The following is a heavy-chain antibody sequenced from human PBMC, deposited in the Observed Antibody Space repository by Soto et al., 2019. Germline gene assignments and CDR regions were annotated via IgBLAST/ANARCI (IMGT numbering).Heavy chain of an antibody. D-gene: IGHD3-3*01. CDR3: AKDRGSITIFGVVIIQRPDLTGNNWFDP. CDR2: ISGSGGST. J-gene: IGHJ5*02. Sequence: PGGSLRLSCAASGFTFSSYAMSWVRQAPGKGLEWVSAISGSGGSTYYADSVKGRFTISRDNSKNTLYLQMNSLRAEDTAVYYCAKDRGSITIFGVVIIQRPDLTGNNWFDPWGQGTLVTVSS. CDR1: GFTFSSYA. V-gene: IGHV3-23*01.